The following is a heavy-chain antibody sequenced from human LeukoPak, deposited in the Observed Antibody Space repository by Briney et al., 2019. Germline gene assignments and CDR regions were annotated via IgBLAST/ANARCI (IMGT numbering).Heavy chain of an antibody. J-gene: IGHJ4*02. CDR2: IKPKTDGETT. Sequence: PGGSLRLSCEASGFIFSLYNMNWVRQAPGRGLEWVGRIKPKTDGETTEYAAPVKDRFSISRDDSKSMMYLQMNSLKTEDTAVYYCITPLPYSAQGGQGTLVTVSS. CDR1: GFIFSLYN. D-gene: IGHD2-21*01. V-gene: IGHV3-15*07. CDR3: ITPLPYSAQ.